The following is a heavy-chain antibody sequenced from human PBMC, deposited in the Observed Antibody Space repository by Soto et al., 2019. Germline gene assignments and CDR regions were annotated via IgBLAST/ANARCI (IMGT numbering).Heavy chain of an antibody. CDR3: VRGRSYSVYDF. CDR1: GGSISGHS. CDR2: IYPSGST. J-gene: IGHJ4*02. V-gene: IGHV4-4*07. Sequence: QVHLQESGPGLVKPSETLSVTCTVSGGSISGHSWIWIRQPAGKGLEWIGHIYPSGSTSYNPSLRSRVTMSLDTSSNQIFLNLTSVTAADTAVFYCVRGRSYSVYDFWGPGTLVTVSS. D-gene: IGHD5-12*01.